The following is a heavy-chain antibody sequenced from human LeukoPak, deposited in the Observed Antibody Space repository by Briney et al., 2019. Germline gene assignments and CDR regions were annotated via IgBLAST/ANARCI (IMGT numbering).Heavy chain of an antibody. CDR3: AKCILTGYYKGYMDV. CDR2: ISGSGGST. Sequence: GGSLRLSCAASGFTFSSYAMSWVRQAPGKGLEWVSAISGSGGSTYYADSVKGRFTISRDNSKNTLYLQMNSLRAEDTAVYSCAKCILTGYYKGYMDVWGKGTTVTISS. V-gene: IGHV3-23*01. D-gene: IGHD3-9*01. CDR1: GFTFSSYA. J-gene: IGHJ6*03.